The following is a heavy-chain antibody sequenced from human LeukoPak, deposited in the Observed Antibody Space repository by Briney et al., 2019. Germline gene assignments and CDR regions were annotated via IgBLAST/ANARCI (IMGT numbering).Heavy chain of an antibody. CDR3: AGGGDSSGFVWFDP. CDR2: IYYSGST. Sequence: SETLSLTCTVSGGSISSYHWSWIRQPPGKGLEWIGYIYYSGSTNYNPSLKSRVTISVDTSKNQFSLKLSSVTAADTAVYYCAGGGDSSGFVWFDPWGQGTLVTVSS. D-gene: IGHD3-22*01. CDR1: GGSISSYH. V-gene: IGHV4-59*01. J-gene: IGHJ5*02.